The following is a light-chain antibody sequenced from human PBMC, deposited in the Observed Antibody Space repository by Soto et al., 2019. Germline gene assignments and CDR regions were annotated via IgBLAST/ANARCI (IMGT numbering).Light chain of an antibody. CDR1: QNVNSN. CDR2: GAS. V-gene: IGKV3D-15*01. J-gene: IGKJ1*01. Sequence: EIVLTQSPGTLSLSPGERATLSCRASQNVNSNFLAWYQQKPGQAPRLLISGASNRATGIPDRFSGSGSGTEFTLTISSLQSEDFAVYYCQQYNNWPWTFGQGTKVDIK. CDR3: QQYNNWPWT.